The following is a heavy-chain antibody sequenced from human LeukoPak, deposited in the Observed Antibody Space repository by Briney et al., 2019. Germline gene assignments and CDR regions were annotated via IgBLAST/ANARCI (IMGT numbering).Heavy chain of an antibody. V-gene: IGHV4-39*01. D-gene: IGHD3-10*01. J-gene: IGHJ4*02. CDR1: GGSISSSRYD. CDR2: IYYSGST. CDR3: ASLPRPPYGSGIDY. Sequence: SETLSLTCTVSGGSISSSRYDWGWIRQPPGKGLEWIVSIYYSGSTYYNPSLKSRVPISVGTSKNQFSLKLSSVTAADTAVYYCASLPRPPYGSGIDYWGQGTLVTVSS.